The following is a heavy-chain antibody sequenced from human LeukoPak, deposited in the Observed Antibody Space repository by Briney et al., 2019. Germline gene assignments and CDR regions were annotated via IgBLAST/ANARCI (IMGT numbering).Heavy chain of an antibody. CDR3: VRVLDRWELHPFDY. Sequence: GASVKVSCKASGYTFTSYYIHWVRQAPGQGLGWMGWTNPKSGDTKYGQKFQGRVTVTRDTSITTTYMELSNLRSDDTAVYYCVRVLDRWELHPFDYWGQGTLVTVSS. J-gene: IGHJ4*02. CDR1: GYTFTSYY. V-gene: IGHV1-2*02. D-gene: IGHD1-26*01. CDR2: TNPKSGDT.